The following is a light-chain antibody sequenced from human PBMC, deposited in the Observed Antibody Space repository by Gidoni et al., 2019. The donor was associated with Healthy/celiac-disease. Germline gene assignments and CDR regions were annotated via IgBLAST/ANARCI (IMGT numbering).Light chain of an antibody. Sequence: EIVMTQSPATLSVSPGERATLSCRASQSVSSNLAWYQQKPGQAPRLLIYGASTRATGSPARFSGSGSGTEFTLIISSLQSEDFAVYYCQQYNNWLTFGGGTKVEIK. V-gene: IGKV3-15*01. CDR2: GAS. CDR3: QQYNNWLT. J-gene: IGKJ4*01. CDR1: QSVSSN.